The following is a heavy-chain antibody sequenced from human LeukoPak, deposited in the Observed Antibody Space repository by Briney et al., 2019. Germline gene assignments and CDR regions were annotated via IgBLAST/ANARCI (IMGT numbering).Heavy chain of an antibody. V-gene: IGHV3-7*03. CDR3: ARAQSDYYYMDV. J-gene: IGHJ6*03. CDR2: IKQDGSEK. CDR1: GFTFSDYY. Sequence: GGSLRLSCAASGFTFSDYYMSWIRQAPGKGLEWVANIKQDGSEKYYVDSVKGRFTISRDNAKNSLYLQMNSLRAEDTAVYYCARAQSDYYYMDVWGKGTTVTISS.